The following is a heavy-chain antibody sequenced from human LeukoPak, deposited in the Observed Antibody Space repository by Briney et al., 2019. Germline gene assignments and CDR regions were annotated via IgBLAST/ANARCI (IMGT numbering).Heavy chain of an antibody. CDR1: GFTFGDYA. J-gene: IGHJ4*02. V-gene: IGHV3-49*04. Sequence: GGSLRLSCTASGFTFGDYAMSWVRQAPGKGLEWVGFIRSKAYGRTTEYAASVKGRFTISRDDSKSIAYLQMNSLKTEDTAVYYCTRALDLLWFGPDYWGQGTLVTVSS. CDR2: IRSKAYGRTT. CDR3: TRALDLLWFGPDY. D-gene: IGHD3-10*01.